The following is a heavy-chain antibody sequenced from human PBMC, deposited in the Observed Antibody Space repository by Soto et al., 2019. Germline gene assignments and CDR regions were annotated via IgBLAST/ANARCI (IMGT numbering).Heavy chain of an antibody. D-gene: IGHD1-26*01. CDR3: AKESSHSGSYPW. V-gene: IGHV3-30*18. CDR1: GFTFSSYG. CDR2: ISYDGSNK. J-gene: IGHJ4*02. Sequence: GSLRLSCAASGFTFSSYGMHWVRQAPGKGLEWVAVISYDGSNKYYADSVKGRFTISRDNSKNTLYLQMNSLRAEDTAVYYCAKESSHSGSYPWWGQGTLVTVSS.